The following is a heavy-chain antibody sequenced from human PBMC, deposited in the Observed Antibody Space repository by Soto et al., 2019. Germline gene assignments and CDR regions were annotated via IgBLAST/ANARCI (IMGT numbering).Heavy chain of an antibody. CDR2: IYYSGTT. J-gene: IGHJ4*02. D-gene: IGHD4-17*01. V-gene: IGHV4-61*01. Sequence: PSETLSLTCSVSGASVSDKTFYWSWLRQSPGKGLEWIGYIYYSGTTNYNPSLKVRFTISVDTSKNQFSLRLNSVTAADTALYYCARTTAVPNTLRSRYYFDYWGQGMLVTVSS. CDR3: ARTTAVPNTLRSRYYFDY. CDR1: GASVSDKTFY.